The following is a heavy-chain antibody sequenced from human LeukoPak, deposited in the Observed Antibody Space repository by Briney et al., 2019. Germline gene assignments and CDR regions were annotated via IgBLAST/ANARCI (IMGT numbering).Heavy chain of an antibody. CDR2: ISFDGDNK. CDR3: AKGAYSYGPYYFDY. V-gene: IGHV3-30*18. D-gene: IGHD5-18*01. Sequence: GGSLRLSCAASEFTFSTYGMHWVRQAPGKGLEWVAVISFDGDNKYYADSVKGRFTISRDNSKNTLYLQMNSLRAEDTAVYYCAKGAYSYGPYYFDYWGQGTLVTVSS. CDR1: EFTFSTYG. J-gene: IGHJ4*02.